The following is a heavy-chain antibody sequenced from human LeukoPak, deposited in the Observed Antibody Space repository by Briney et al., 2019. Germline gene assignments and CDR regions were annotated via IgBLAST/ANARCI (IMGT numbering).Heavy chain of an antibody. J-gene: IGHJ4*02. CDR2: INHSGST. V-gene: IGHV4-34*01. D-gene: IGHD1-20*01. CDR1: GGSFRGYY. Sequence: KASETLSLTCAVYGGSFRGYYWSWIRQPPGKGLEWIGEINHSGSTNYNPSLKSRVTISVDTSKNQFSLKLSSVTAADTAVYYGARGIITGYGDYLDYWGQGTLVTVSS. CDR3: ARGIITGYGDYLDY.